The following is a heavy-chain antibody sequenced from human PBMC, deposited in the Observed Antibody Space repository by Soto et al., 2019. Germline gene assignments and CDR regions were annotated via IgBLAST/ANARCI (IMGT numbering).Heavy chain of an antibody. CDR1: GYTFTSYG. CDR3: ARDQSGYDPMSNYYYGMDV. V-gene: IGHV1-18*01. D-gene: IGHD5-12*01. CDR2: ISAYNGNT. Sequence: ASVKVSCKASGYTFTSYGISWVRQAPGQGLEWMGWISAYNGNTNYAQKLQGRVTMTTDTSTSTAYMELRSLRSDDTAVYYCARDQSGYDPMSNYYYGMDVWGQGTTVTVSS. J-gene: IGHJ6*02.